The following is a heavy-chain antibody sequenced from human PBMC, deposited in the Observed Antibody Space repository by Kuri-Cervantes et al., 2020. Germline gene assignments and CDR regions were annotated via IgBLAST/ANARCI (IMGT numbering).Heavy chain of an antibody. V-gene: IGHV3-11*01. D-gene: IGHD3-10*01. CDR2: ISSSGSTI. J-gene: IGHJ4*02. CDR3: AREVFTMVRGVTE. Sequence: GESLKISCAASGFTFSDYYMSWIRQAPGKGPEWVSYISSSGSTIYYADSVKGRFTISRDNAKNSLYLQMNSLRAEDTAVYYCAREVFTMVRGVTEWGQGTLVTVSS. CDR1: GFTFSDYY.